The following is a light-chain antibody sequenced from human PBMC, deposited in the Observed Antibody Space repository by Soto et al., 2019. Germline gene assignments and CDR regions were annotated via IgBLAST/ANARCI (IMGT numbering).Light chain of an antibody. CDR1: QSVSSSY. CDR2: GAS. V-gene: IGKV3-20*01. J-gene: IGKJ1*01. CDR3: QQYGSSPRT. Sequence: EVVLTQSPGTLSLTPGESDTVSCMASQSVSSSYLAWYQQKPGQAHRLLIYGASSRATGITDRFSGSGSGTDFTLTISRLEPEDFAVYYCQQYGSSPRTFGKGTKLDIK.